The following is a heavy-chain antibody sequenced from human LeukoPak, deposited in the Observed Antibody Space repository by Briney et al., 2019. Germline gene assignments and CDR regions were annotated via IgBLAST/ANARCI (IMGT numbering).Heavy chain of an antibody. D-gene: IGHD1-26*01. V-gene: IGHV1-24*01. CDR1: GYTLTELS. J-gene: IGHJ5*02. Sequence: ASVKVSCKVSGYTLTELSMHWVRQAPGKGLEWMGGFDPEDGETIYAQKFQGRVTMTEDTSTDTAYMELSSLRSEDTAVYYCARDNSVGDYAWWFDPWGQGTLVTVSS. CDR2: FDPEDGET. CDR3: ARDNSVGDYAWWFDP.